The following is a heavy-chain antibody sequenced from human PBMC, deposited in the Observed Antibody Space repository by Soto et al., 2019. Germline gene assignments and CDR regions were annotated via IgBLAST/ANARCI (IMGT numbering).Heavy chain of an antibody. CDR3: AGRSSSGSLGAFDI. Sequence: QVQLVESGGGVVQPGRSLRLSCAASGFTFSSYGMHWVRQAPGKGLEWVAVIWYDGSNKYYADSVKGRFTISRHNSKNTLYLQMNSLRAEDTAVYYCAGRSSSGSLGAFDIWGQGTMVTVSS. CDR1: GFTFSSYG. J-gene: IGHJ3*02. CDR2: IWYDGSNK. V-gene: IGHV3-33*01. D-gene: IGHD3-10*01.